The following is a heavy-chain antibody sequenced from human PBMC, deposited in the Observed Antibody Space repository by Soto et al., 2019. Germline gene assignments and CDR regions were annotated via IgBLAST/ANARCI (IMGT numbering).Heavy chain of an antibody. Sequence: GGSLRLSCAASGFTFSSCAMSWVRQAPGEGLEWVSGISDSGGSTYYADSVKGRFTISRDNSKNTLYLQMNSLRAEDTAVYYCARDLSYYYDSRGSKTSKLVSMDVWGQGTTVTVSS. D-gene: IGHD3-22*01. V-gene: IGHV3-23*01. CDR2: ISDSGGST. CDR1: GFTFSSCA. J-gene: IGHJ6*02. CDR3: ARDLSYYYDSRGSKTSKLVSMDV.